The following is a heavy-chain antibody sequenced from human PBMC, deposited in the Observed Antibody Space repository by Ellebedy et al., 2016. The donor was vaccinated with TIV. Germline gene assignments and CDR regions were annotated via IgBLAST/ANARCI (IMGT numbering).Heavy chain of an antibody. CDR1: RGTFSSYA. CDR2: ISAYNGNT. D-gene: IGHD6-13*01. J-gene: IGHJ4*02. V-gene: IGHV1-18*01. CDR3: ASDQAPVSLSSTLGDY. Sequence: AASVKVSCKASRGTFSSYAIGWVRQAPGQGLEWMGWISAYNGNTNYAQKLQDRVTLTTDTSTSTAYMELRSLRSDDTAVYYCASDQAPVSLSSTLGDYWGQGTLVTVSS.